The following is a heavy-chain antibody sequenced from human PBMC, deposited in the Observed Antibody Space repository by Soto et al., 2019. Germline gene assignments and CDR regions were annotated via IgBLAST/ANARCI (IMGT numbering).Heavy chain of an antibody. CDR2: IWYDGSNK. CDR3: ARDLGSEFGDYYYYYGMDV. Sequence: GGSLRLSCAASGFTFSSYGMHWVHQAPGKGLEWVAVIWYDGSNKYYADSVKGRFTISRDNSKNTLYLQTNSLRAEDTAVYYCARDLGSEFGDYYYYYGMDVWGQGTTVTVSS. CDR1: GFTFSSYG. V-gene: IGHV3-33*01. J-gene: IGHJ6*02. D-gene: IGHD3-10*01.